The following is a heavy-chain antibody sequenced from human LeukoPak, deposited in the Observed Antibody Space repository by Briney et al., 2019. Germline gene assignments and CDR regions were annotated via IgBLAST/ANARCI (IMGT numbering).Heavy chain of an antibody. J-gene: IGHJ4*02. D-gene: IGHD6-19*01. Sequence: ASVKVSCKASGYTFTNYAMNWVRQAPGQGLEWMGWINTNTGNPTYAQGFTGRFVFSLDTSVSTAYLQINSLKAEDTAVYYCARGNRKIAVDIWGQRTLVTVSS. CDR3: ARGNRKIAVDI. CDR2: INTNTGNP. CDR1: GYTFTNYA. V-gene: IGHV7-4-1*02.